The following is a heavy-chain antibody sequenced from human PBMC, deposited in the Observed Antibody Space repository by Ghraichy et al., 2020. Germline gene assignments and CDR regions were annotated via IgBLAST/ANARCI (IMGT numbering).Heavy chain of an antibody. J-gene: IGHJ4*02. V-gene: IGHV1-2*02. D-gene: IGHD3-22*01. CDR2: INPHSGGT. Sequence: ASVKVSCKASAYRFTDYYMHWVRQAPGQGLEWMGWINPHSGGTGYAQKFQGRVTMTRDTSLSTAYMELSRLRSDDTAVYYCARGLWYYDTNDYSYFDHWGQGTLVTVST. CDR3: ARGLWYYDTNDYSYFDH. CDR1: AYRFTDYY.